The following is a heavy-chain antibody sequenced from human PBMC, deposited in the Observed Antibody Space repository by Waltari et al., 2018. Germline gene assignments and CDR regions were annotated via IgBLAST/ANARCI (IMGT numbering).Heavy chain of an antibody. Sequence: QLQLQESGPGLVKPSETLSLTCTVSGGSISSSSYYWGWIRQPPGKGLEWIWGIYYMGSTYYNPSLKSRVTISVDTSKNQFSLKLSSVTAADTAVYYCARRYDILTGLFDYWGQGTLVTVSS. CDR1: GGSISSSSYY. CDR2: IYYMGST. D-gene: IGHD3-9*01. J-gene: IGHJ4*02. CDR3: ARRYDILTGLFDY. V-gene: IGHV4-39*01.